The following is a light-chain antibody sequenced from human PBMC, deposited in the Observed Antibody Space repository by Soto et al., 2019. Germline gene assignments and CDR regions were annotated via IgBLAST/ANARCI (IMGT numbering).Light chain of an antibody. Sequence: EIVLTQSPGTLSLSPVERATLSCRASQSVSNNYLAWYQQKPGQAPRLLIYGASNRATGIPARFSGSGSGTDFILTIRSLQSEDFGFYYCQQYNNWPLGTFGQGTKGDIK. J-gene: IGKJ1*01. V-gene: IGKV3D-15*01. CDR3: QQYNNWPLGT. CDR1: QSVSNN. CDR2: GAS.